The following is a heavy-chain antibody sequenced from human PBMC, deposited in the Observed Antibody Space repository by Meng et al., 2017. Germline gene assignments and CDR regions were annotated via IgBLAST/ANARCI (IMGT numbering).Heavy chain of an antibody. V-gene: IGHV3-21*01. D-gene: IGHD3-22*01. CDR3: ARPCHYYDSSGYYYGY. CDR2: ISSSSSYI. Sequence: GESLKISCAASGFTFSSYSMNWVRQAPGKGLEWVSSISSSSSYIYYADSVKGRFTISRDNAKNSLYLQMNSLRAEDTAVYYCARPCHYYDSSGYYYGYWGQGTLVTVSS. CDR1: GFTFSSYS. J-gene: IGHJ4*02.